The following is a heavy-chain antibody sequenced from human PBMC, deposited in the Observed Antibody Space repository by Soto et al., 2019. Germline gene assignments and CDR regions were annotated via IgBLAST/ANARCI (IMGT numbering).Heavy chain of an antibody. CDR2: IKRSGGST. V-gene: IGHV1-46*01. Sequence: QVQLVQSGAEVKKPGASVKVSCKASGYNFTTYYMHWVRQAPGQGLEWMGLIKRSGGSTNYAQKFQGRVTRTRDTSTRTAYMELSSLRSEDTAVYYCARHYNFDYWGQGSLVTVGS. CDR3: ARHYNFDY. J-gene: IGHJ4*02. D-gene: IGHD4-4*01. CDR1: GYNFTTYY.